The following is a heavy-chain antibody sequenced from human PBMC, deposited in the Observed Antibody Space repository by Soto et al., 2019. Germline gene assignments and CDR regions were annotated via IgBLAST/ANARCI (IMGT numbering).Heavy chain of an antibody. CDR3: ASGGWSYYNYYGMDV. CDR1: GGSISSSSYY. CDR2: IYSSGST. V-gene: IGHV4-39*01. Sequence: LETLSLTCTVSGGSISSSSYYWGWIRQPPGKGLECIGSIYSSGSTYYNPSLKTRVTISVDTAKNQFSLKRSSVTAANTVVYYCASGGWSYYNYYGMDVWGQGTTVTVSS. J-gene: IGHJ6*02. D-gene: IGHD6-19*01.